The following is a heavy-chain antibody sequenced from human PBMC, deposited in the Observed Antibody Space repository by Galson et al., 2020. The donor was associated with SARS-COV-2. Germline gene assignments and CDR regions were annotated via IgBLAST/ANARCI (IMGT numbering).Heavy chain of an antibody. D-gene: IGHD3-22*01. CDR2: ISWNSGRI. CDR3: ARGLDSTGYNWFDP. J-gene: IGHJ5*02. CDR1: GFTLDDYA. Sequence: RDLRLSCAASGFTLDDYAMHWVRQAPGKGLEWVSGISWNSGRIGYEDSVKGRFTISRDNAKNSLYLQMNSLRAEDTALYYCARGLDSTGYNWFDPWGQGTLVTVSS. V-gene: IGHV3-9*01.